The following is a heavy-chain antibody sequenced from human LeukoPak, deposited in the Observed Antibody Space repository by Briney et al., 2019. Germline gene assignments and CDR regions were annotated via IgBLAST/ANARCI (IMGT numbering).Heavy chain of an antibody. CDR3: ARGGITMVRGVNGNNWFDP. Sequence: SVKVSCKASGGTFSSYAISWVRQAPGQGLEWMGRIIPIFGTANYAQKFQGRVTITTDESTSTAYMELSSLRSEDTAVYYCARGGITMVRGVNGNNWFDPWGQGTLVTVSS. CDR2: IIPIFGTA. V-gene: IGHV1-69*05. D-gene: IGHD3-10*01. CDR1: GGTFSSYA. J-gene: IGHJ5*02.